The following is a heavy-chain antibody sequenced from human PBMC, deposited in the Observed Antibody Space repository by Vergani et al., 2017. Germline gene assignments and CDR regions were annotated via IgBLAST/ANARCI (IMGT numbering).Heavy chain of an antibody. CDR1: GFTFSSYS. J-gene: IGHJ4*02. Sequence: EVQLVESGGGLVKPGGSLRLSCAASGFTFSSYSMNWVRQAPGKGLEWVSSISSSSYIYYADSVKGRFTISRDNAKNSLYLQMNSLRAEDTAVYYCARGGHAGGYCSSTSCPSDYWGQGTLVTVSS. CDR3: ARGGHAGGYCSSTSCPSDY. V-gene: IGHV3-21*01. D-gene: IGHD2-2*01. CDR2: ISSSSYI.